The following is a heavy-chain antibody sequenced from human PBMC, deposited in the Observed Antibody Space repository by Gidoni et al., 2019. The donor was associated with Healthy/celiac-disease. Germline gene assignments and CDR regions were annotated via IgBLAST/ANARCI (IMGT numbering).Heavy chain of an antibody. J-gene: IGHJ4*02. V-gene: IGHV1-46*01. CDR2: INPSGGST. CDR3: ARSNIVATYHFDY. CDR1: GYTFTSYY. Sequence: QVQLVQSGAEVKKPGASVKVSCKASGYTFTSYYMPGVRQAPGQGLEWMGIINPSGGSTSYAQKFQGRVTMTRDTSTSTVYMELSSLRSEDTAVYYCARSNIVATYHFDYWGQGTLVTVSS. D-gene: IGHD5-12*01.